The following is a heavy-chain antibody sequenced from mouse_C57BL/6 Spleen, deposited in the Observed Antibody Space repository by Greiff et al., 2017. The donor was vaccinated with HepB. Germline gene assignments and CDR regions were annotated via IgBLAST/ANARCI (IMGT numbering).Heavy chain of an antibody. D-gene: IGHD1-1*01. CDR3: ARDFIGYYGSGGAMDY. V-gene: IGHV1-78*01. J-gene: IGHJ4*01. CDR1: GYTFTDHT. Sequence: VQLQQSDAELVKPGASVKISCKVSGYTFTDHTIHWMKQRPEQGLEWIGYIYPRDGSTKYNEKCKGKATLTADKSSSTAYMQLNSLTSEDSAVYFCARDFIGYYGSGGAMDYWGQGTSVTVSS. CDR2: IYPRDGST.